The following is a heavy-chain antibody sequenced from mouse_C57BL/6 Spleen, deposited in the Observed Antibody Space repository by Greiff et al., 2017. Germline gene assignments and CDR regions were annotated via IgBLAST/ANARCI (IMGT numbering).Heavy chain of an antibody. CDR3: AGSRYYGGSSYGYFDV. J-gene: IGHJ1*03. D-gene: IGHD1-1*01. CDR2: INPNNGGT. Sequence: VQLQQSGPELVKPGASVKMSCKASGYTFTDYNMHWVKQSHGKSLEWIGYINPNNGGTSYNQKFKGKATLTVNKSSSTAYMELRSLTSEDSAVYYCAGSRYYGGSSYGYFDVWGTGTTVTVSS. CDR1: GYTFTDYN. V-gene: IGHV1-22*01.